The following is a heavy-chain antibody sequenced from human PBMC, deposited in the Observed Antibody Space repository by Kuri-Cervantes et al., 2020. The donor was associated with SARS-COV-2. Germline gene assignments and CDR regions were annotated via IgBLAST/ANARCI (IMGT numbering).Heavy chain of an antibody. V-gene: IGHV3-30-3*01. Sequence: GGSLRLSCAASGFTFSSDAMHRVRQAPGKGLEWVAVIAYDGSNKYYADSVKGRFTISRDNSKNTLYLQMNSLRAEDTAVYYSARGPYYYDSSSYYSGYLGYYYYGMDIWGRGPTVTVSS. CDR3: ARGPYYYDSSSYYSGYLGYYYYGMDI. CDR1: GFTFSSDA. D-gene: IGHD3-22*01. CDR2: IAYDGSNK. J-gene: IGHJ6*02.